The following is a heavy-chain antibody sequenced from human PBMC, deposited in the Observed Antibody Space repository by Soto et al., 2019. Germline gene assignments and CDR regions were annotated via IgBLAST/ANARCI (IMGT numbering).Heavy chain of an antibody. J-gene: IGHJ4*02. D-gene: IGHD3-10*01. CDR3: ARSPGPGDRGLFDY. CDR1: GGTFSSYA. CDR2: IIPIFGTA. Sequence: ASVKVSCKASGGTFSSYAISWVRQAPGQGLEWMGGIIPIFGTANYAQKFQGRVTITADESTSTAYMELSSLRAEDTAVYYCARSPGPGDRGLFDYWGQGTLVTVSS. V-gene: IGHV1-69*13.